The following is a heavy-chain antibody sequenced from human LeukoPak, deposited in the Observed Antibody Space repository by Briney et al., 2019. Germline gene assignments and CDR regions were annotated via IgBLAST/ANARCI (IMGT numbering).Heavy chain of an antibody. CDR3: ARSKDIRMGSKRGIEMEY. CDR2: INPNSGGT. D-gene: IGHD5-24*01. Sequence: EASVKVSCKASGYSFTDYYMHWVRQAPGQGLEWMGWINPNSGGTNYAQKFQGRVTMTRDTSISTAYMELNRLRSDDTAVYYCARSKDIRMGSKRGIEMEYWGQGTLVTVSS. V-gene: IGHV1-2*02. CDR1: GYSFTDYY. J-gene: IGHJ4*02.